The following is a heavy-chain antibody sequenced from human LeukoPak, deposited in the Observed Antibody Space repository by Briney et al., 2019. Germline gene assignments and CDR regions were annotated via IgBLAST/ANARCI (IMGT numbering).Heavy chain of an antibody. V-gene: IGHV5-51*01. D-gene: IGHD3-22*01. J-gene: IGHJ6*02. CDR3: ARQDSRYYYYYGMDV. CDR2: IYPDDSDT. Sequence: GESLKISCKGSGYSFTSYWIGWVRQMPGKGLEWMGIIYPDDSDTRYSPSFQGQVTISADKSISTAYLQWSSLKASDTAMYYCARQDSRYYYYYGMDVRGQGTTVTVSS. CDR1: GYSFTSYW.